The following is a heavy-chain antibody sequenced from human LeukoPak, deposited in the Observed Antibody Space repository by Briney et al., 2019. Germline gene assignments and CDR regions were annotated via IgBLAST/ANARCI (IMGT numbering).Heavy chain of an antibody. CDR1: GGTFSSYA. V-gene: IGHV1-46*01. D-gene: IGHD5-18*01. Sequence: ASVKVSCKAPGGTFSSYAISWVRQAPGQGLEWMGIINPSGGSTSYAQKFQGRVTMTRDTSTSTVYMELSSLRSEDTAVYYCARLRGYSYGYTVDYWGQGTLVTVSS. CDR2: INPSGGST. J-gene: IGHJ4*02. CDR3: ARLRGYSYGYTVDY.